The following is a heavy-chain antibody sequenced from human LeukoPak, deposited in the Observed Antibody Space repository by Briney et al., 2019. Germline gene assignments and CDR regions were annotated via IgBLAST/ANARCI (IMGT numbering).Heavy chain of an antibody. D-gene: IGHD1-26*01. J-gene: IGHJ4*02. V-gene: IGHV3-66*01. CDR2: IYSGGST. CDR1: GFTVSSNY. CDR3: ASSGTYRIYYFDY. Sequence: GGSLRLSCAASGFTVSSNYMSWVRQAPGKGLEWVSLIYSGGSTYYADSVKGRFTISRDNSKNTLYLQMTSLRAEDTAVYSCASSGTYRIYYFDYWGQGTLVTVSS.